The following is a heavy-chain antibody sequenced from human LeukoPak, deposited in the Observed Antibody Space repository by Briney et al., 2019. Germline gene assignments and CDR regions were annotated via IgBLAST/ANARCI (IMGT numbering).Heavy chain of an antibody. CDR2: ISSSSSYI. J-gene: IGHJ4*02. D-gene: IGHD2-15*01. CDR3: ARAYRSGGSCYPFDY. CDR1: GFTFSSYS. Sequence: GGSLRLSCAASGFTFSSYSMNWVRQAPGKGLEWVSSISSSSSYIYYADSVKGRFTISRDNAKNSLYLQMNSLRAEDTAVYYCARAYRSGGSCYPFDYWGQGTLVTVSS. V-gene: IGHV3-21*01.